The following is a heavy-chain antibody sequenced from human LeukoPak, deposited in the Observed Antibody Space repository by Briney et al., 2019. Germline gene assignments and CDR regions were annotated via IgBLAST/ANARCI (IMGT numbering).Heavy chain of an antibody. CDR2: IHYSGST. J-gene: IGHJ4*02. Sequence: PAETLSLTCTVSGGSISGYYWSWIRQSPGKGLEWIAWIHYSGSTKYNPSLKSRVTISEDTSRNQYSLKLSSVTAADMAVYYCARHYNSGTYPLDHWGQGTLVTVSS. CDR1: GGSISGYY. D-gene: IGHD3-10*01. CDR3: ARHYNSGTYPLDH. V-gene: IGHV4-59*08.